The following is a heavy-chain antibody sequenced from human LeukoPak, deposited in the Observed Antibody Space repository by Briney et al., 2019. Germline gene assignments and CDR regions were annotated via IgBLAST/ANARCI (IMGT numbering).Heavy chain of an antibody. CDR1: GGSISSGSYY. CDR2: IYHSGST. J-gene: IGHJ5*02. V-gene: IGHV4-39*07. Sequence: SETLSLTCTVSGGSISSGSYYWGWIRQPPGKGLEWIGSIYHSGSTNYNPSLKSRVTISVDKSKNQFSLNLRSVTAADTAVHYCARGVVGAAPGHNWFDPWGQGILVTVSS. CDR3: ARGVVGAAPGHNWFDP. D-gene: IGHD3-3*01.